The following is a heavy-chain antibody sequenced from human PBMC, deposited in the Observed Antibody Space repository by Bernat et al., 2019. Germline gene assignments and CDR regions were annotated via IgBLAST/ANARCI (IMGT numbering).Heavy chain of an antibody. CDR2: ISYDRSNK. CDR1: GFTFSSYG. J-gene: IGHJ6*02. Sequence: QVQLVESGGGVVQPGRSLRLSCAASGFTFSSYGMHWVRQAPGKRLEWVAVISYDRSNKYYADSVKGRLTISRDNSKNTLYLQMNSLRAEDTAVYYCATLYYYDSSGYSLAYYYGMDVWGQGTTVTVSS. D-gene: IGHD3-22*01. V-gene: IGHV3-30*03. CDR3: ATLYYYDSSGYSLAYYYGMDV.